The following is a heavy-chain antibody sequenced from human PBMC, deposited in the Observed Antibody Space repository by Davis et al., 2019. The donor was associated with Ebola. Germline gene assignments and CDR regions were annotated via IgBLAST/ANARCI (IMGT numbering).Heavy chain of an antibody. J-gene: IGHJ6*03. V-gene: IGHV4-59*01. CDR1: GGSISSYY. CDR3: ARGLPSLYYYYMDV. Sequence: PSETLSLTCTVSGGSISSYYWSWIRQPPGKGLEWIGYIYYSGSTNYNPSLKSRVTISVDTSKNQFSLKLSSVTAADTAVYYCARGLPSLYYYYMDVWGKGTTVTVSS. CDR2: IYYSGST.